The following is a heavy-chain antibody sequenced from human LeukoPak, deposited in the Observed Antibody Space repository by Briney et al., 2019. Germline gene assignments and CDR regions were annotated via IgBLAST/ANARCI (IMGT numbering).Heavy chain of an antibody. D-gene: IGHD3-3*02. V-gene: IGHV1-18*01. Sequence: GASVKVSCKASGYTFTSYGISWVRQAPGQGLEWMGWISAYNGNTNYAQKLQGRVTMTTDTSTSTAYMELRSLRSDDTAVYYCARGRIFGVVPDAFDIWGQGTMVTVSS. CDR2: ISAYNGNT. CDR1: GYTFTSYG. J-gene: IGHJ3*02. CDR3: ARGRIFGVVPDAFDI.